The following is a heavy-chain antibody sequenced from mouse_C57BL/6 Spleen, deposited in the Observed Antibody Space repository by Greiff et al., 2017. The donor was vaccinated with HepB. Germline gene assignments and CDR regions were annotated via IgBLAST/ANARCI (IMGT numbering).Heavy chain of an antibody. CDR3: ARYGYCFAY. D-gene: IGHD2-2*01. Sequence: QVQLQQPGAELVMPGASVKLSCKASGYTFTSYWMHWVKQRPGQGLEWIGEIDPSDSYTNYNQKFKGKSTLTVDKSSSTAYMQLSSLTSEDSAVYYCARYGYCFAYWGQGTLVTVSA. CDR1: GYTFTSYW. CDR2: IDPSDSYT. J-gene: IGHJ3*01. V-gene: IGHV1-69*01.